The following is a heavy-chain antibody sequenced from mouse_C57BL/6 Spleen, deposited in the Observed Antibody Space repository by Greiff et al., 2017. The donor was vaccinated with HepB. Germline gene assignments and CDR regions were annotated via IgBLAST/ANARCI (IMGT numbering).Heavy chain of an antibody. Sequence: VQLQQSGAELVRPGSSVKLSCKASGYTFTSYWMHWVKQRPIQGLEWIGNIDPSDSETHYNQKFKDKATLTVDKSSSTAYMQRSSLTSEDSAVYYCAREGIYDGYYGGFAYWGQRTLVTVSA. CDR3: AREGIYDGYYGGFAY. D-gene: IGHD2-3*01. V-gene: IGHV1-52*01. CDR2: IDPSDSET. J-gene: IGHJ3*01. CDR1: GYTFTSYW.